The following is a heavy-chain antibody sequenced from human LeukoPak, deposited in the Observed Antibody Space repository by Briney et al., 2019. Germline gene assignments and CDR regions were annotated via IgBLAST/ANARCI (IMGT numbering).Heavy chain of an antibody. CDR1: GGSISSGSYY. V-gene: IGHV4-39*07. CDR2: IYYSGST. J-gene: IGHJ4*02. CDR3: ARGGTLYNNNY. Sequence: SETLSLTCTVSGGSISSGSYYWGWIRQPPGKGLEWIGSIYYSGSTYYNPFLKSRVTVSVDTSKNQFSLNLNSVTAADTAVYYCARGGTLYNNNYWGQGTLVTVSS. D-gene: IGHD3-10*01.